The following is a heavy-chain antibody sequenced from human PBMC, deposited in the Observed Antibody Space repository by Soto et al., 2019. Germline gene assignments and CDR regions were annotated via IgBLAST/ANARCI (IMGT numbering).Heavy chain of an antibody. D-gene: IGHD5-18*01. Sequence: ASVKVSCKASGYTFTSYAMHWVRQAPGQRLEWMGWINAGNGNTKYSQKFQGRVTITRDTSASTAYMELSSLRSEDTAVYYCARGHSYGYGFYGCWGQGTMVTVSS. V-gene: IGHV1-3*01. J-gene: IGHJ4*02. CDR3: ARGHSYGYGFYGC. CDR1: GYTFTSYA. CDR2: INAGNGNT.